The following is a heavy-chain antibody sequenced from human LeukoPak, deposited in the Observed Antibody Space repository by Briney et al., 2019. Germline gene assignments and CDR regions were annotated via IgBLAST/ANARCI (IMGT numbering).Heavy chain of an antibody. J-gene: IGHJ4*02. Sequence: ASVNVSCQASGYTFTRYVMHWVRQAPGQRLEGMGWINACNGNTKYSPKFQGRVTITRDTSASKAYMQVSSLRYADTAVYYCAKDEEYMVRGVIIRGIVDYWGQGTLVTVSS. D-gene: IGHD3-10*01. V-gene: IGHV1-3*01. CDR2: INACNGNT. CDR3: AKDEEYMVRGVIIRGIVDY. CDR1: GYTFTRYV.